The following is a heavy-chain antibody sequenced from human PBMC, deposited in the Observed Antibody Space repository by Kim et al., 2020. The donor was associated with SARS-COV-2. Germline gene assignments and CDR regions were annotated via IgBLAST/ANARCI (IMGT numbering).Heavy chain of an antibody. V-gene: IGHV3-23*01. J-gene: IGHJ4*02. D-gene: IGHD1-1*01. Sequence: GGSLRLSCAASGFTFSSYAMTWVRQAPGKGLEWVSSISGSGDNTYNADSVKGRFTISRDNSKNTLYLQMNSLRAEDTAVYYCAKEKGTASYWDGDFDYWGQGTLVTVSS. CDR3: AKEKGTASYWDGDFDY. CDR2: ISGSGDNT. CDR1: GFTFSSYA.